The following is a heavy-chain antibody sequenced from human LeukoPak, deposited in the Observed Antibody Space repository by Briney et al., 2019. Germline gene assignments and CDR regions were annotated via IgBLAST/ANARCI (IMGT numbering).Heavy chain of an antibody. CDR2: IFHSGST. Sequence: KPSETLSLTCAVSGGSISSGAYSWSWIRQPPGKGLEWIGYIFHSGSTNYNASLKSRVTISVDTSKNQFSLKLTSMTLADTAVYYCAKDPGDSRNDYWGQGTLVTVSS. CDR3: AKDPGDSRNDY. J-gene: IGHJ4*02. D-gene: IGHD3-10*01. V-gene: IGHV4-30-2*01. CDR1: GGSISSGAYS.